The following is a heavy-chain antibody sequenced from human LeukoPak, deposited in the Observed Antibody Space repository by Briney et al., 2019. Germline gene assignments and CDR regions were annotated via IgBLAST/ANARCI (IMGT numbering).Heavy chain of an antibody. CDR2: INKDGSEK. Sequence: PGGSLRLSCAASGFTFSSYWTSWVRQTPGQGLEWVANINKDGSEKYYMDSVRGRFTISRDNAKNSLSLHMNSLRVEDTAVYYCARELVVGPAEYFQNWGQGTLVTVSS. J-gene: IGHJ1*01. CDR3: ARELVVGPAEYFQN. D-gene: IGHD2-8*02. V-gene: IGHV3-7*01. CDR1: GFTFSSYW.